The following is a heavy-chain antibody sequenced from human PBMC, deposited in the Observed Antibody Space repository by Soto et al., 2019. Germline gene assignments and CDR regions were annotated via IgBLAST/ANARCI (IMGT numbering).Heavy chain of an antibody. CDR2: MYYNGNI. CDR3: ASGGNWFDP. J-gene: IGHJ5*02. D-gene: IGHD3-16*01. Sequence: SETLSLTCNVSGGSISNYYWTWVRQSPEKGLEWIGYMYYNGNINYNPSLKSRVTISIDTSKNQFSLTLKSVTAADTAVYYCASGGNWFDPWGQGVLVTSPQ. V-gene: IGHV4-59*01. CDR1: GGSISNYY.